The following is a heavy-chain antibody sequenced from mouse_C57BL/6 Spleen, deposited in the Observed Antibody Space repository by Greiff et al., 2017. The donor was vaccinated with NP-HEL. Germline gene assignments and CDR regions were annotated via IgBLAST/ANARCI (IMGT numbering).Heavy chain of an antibody. CDR2: INPSTGGT. CDR1: GYSFTGYY. CDR3: ARCDYAGFDY. V-gene: IGHV1-42*01. D-gene: IGHD2-4*01. J-gene: IGHJ2*01. Sequence: EVQLQQSGPELVKPGASVKIPCKASGYSFTGYYLNWVKQSPEKSLEWIGEINPSTGGTTYNQKFKAKATLTVDKSSSTAYMQLKSLTSEDSAVYYCARCDYAGFDYWGQGTTLTVSS.